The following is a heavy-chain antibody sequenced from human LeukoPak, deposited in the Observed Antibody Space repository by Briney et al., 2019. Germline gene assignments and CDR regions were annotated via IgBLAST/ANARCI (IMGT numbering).Heavy chain of an antibody. CDR1: GFTFSSYV. CDR2: ISGSGGST. Sequence: GGSLRLSCAASGFTFSSYVMSWVRQAPGKGLEWVSTISGSGGSTYYADSVKGRFTISRDNAKNSLYLQMNSLRAEDTAVYYCARGIGNRPIDYWGQGTLVTVSS. V-gene: IGHV3-23*01. CDR3: ARGIGNRPIDY. D-gene: IGHD1-14*01. J-gene: IGHJ4*02.